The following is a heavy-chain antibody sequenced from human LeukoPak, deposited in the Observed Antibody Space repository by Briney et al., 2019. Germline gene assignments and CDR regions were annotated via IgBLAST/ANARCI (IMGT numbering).Heavy chain of an antibody. CDR1: GFTFSSYA. Sequence: GGSLRLSCAASGFTFSSYAMSWVRQAPGKGLEWVSAISGSGGNTYYADSVKGRFTISRDNSKNTLYLQMNSLRAEDTAVYYCARKYGDYEDYYYYMDVWGKGTTVTVSS. CDR3: ARKYGDYEDYYYYMDV. D-gene: IGHD4-17*01. CDR2: ISGSGGNT. V-gene: IGHV3-23*01. J-gene: IGHJ6*03.